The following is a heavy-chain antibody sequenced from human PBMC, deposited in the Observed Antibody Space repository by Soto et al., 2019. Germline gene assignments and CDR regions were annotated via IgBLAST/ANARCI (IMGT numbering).Heavy chain of an antibody. CDR2: IYYSRSA. J-gene: IGHJ4*02. CDR1: GGSISSGGYS. V-gene: IGHV4-30-2*03. Sequence: SETLSLTCAVSGGSISSGGYSWSWIRQPPGKGLEWIGYIYYSRSAYYSPSLKSRVTISVDTSKNQFSLKLTSVTAADTAVYFCARGGETYYDFWSGFSPIDYWGQGALVTVSS. D-gene: IGHD3-3*01. CDR3: ARGGETYYDFWSGFSPIDY.